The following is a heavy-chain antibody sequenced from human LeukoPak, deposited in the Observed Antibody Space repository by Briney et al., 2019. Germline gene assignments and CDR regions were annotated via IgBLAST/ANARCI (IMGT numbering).Heavy chain of an antibody. Sequence: ASVKVSCKASGYTFTGYYMHWVRQAPGQGLEWMGRINPNSGGTNYAQKFQGRVTMTRDTSISTAYMELSRLRSDDTAVYYCARDYDSSGYYPFDHWGQGTLVTVSS. CDR1: GYTFTGYY. D-gene: IGHD3-22*01. J-gene: IGHJ4*02. V-gene: IGHV1-2*06. CDR2: INPNSGGT. CDR3: ARDYDSSGYYPFDH.